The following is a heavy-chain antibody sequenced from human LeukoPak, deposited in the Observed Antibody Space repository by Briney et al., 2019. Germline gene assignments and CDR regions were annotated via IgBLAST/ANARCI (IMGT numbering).Heavy chain of an antibody. J-gene: IGHJ5*02. CDR1: GYTFTSYY. Sequence: ASVKVSCKASGYTFTSYYMHWVRQAPGQGLEWMGIINPSGGSASYAQKFQGRVTMTRDTSTSTVYMEPSSLRSEDTAVYYCARESSMSSGWNNWFDPWGQGTLVTVSS. CDR3: ARESSMSSGWNNWFDP. V-gene: IGHV1-46*01. CDR2: INPSGGSA. D-gene: IGHD6-19*01.